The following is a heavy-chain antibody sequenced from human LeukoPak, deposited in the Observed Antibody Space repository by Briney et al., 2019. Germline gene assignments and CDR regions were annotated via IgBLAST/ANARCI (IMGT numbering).Heavy chain of an antibody. Sequence: GGSLRLSCAASGFTFSKYAMSWVRQAPGKGLEWVSTVNDRGTGTYYADSVKGRFTISRDNSKDTLYLQMNSLRAEDTAVYYCATRDIVVVPAAHDAFDIWGQGTMVTVSS. CDR3: ATRDIVVVPAAHDAFDI. J-gene: IGHJ3*02. CDR2: VNDRGTGT. D-gene: IGHD2-2*01. V-gene: IGHV3-23*01. CDR1: GFTFSKYA.